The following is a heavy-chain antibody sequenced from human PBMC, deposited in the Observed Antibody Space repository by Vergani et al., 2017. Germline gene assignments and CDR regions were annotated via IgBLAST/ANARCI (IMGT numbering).Heavy chain of an antibody. Sequence: QVQLVQSGSEVRKPGASVKVSCQVSGYSLTELTIHWVRQAPGKGLEWMGGFEPEHGEVTFAHHIQGRVTMTEDRSTDTAYMELSSLRPEYTALYYCAIVTDYYDGSGYYLDYWGQGTLVTVSS. J-gene: IGHJ4*02. CDR2: FEPEHGEV. V-gene: IGHV1-24*01. D-gene: IGHD3-22*01. CDR3: AIVTDYYDGSGYYLDY. CDR1: GYSLTELT.